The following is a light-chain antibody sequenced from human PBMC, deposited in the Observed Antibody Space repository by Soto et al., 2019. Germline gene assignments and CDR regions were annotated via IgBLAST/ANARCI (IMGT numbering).Light chain of an antibody. CDR2: DAS. J-gene: IGKJ4*01. V-gene: IGKV1-33*01. CDR3: QQYDNVPLT. CDR1: QDISNS. Sequence: DIQMTQSPSSLSASVGDRVTITCQAGQDISNSLNWYQHKPGKAPKLLIYDASSLETGVPSRFGGSGSGTDFTFTISSLQPEDIATYYCQQYDNVPLTVGGGTKVEI.